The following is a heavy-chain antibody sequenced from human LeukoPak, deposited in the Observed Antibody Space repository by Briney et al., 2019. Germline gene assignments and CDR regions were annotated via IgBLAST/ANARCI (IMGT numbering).Heavy chain of an antibody. CDR1: GGTFSSYA. CDR2: IIPILGLA. V-gene: IGHV1-69*04. CDR3: ARDPTMVRGLTNWFDP. J-gene: IGHJ5*02. D-gene: IGHD3-10*01. Sequence: ASVKVSCKASGGTFSSYAISWVRQAPGQGLEWMGRIIPILGLANYAQKFQGRVTITADKSTSTAYMELSSLRSEDTAVYYCARDPTMVRGLTNWFDPWGQGTLVTVSS.